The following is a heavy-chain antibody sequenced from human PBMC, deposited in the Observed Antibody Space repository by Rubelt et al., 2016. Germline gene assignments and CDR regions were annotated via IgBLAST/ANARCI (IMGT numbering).Heavy chain of an antibody. CDR3: ARAEYSGDDSVAFDI. J-gene: IGHJ3*02. CDR2: IYHSGST. V-gene: IGHV4-38-2*02. D-gene: IGHD5-12*01. Sequence: QVQLQESGPGLVKPSETLSLTCTVSGYSISSGYHWGWIRQPPGKGLEWLGRIYHSGSTYYNPSLKISISMSIDKSKNRFSLKRGSVTAWDTAGYYCARAEYSGDDSVAFDIWGQGTMVTVSS. CDR1: GYSISSGYH.